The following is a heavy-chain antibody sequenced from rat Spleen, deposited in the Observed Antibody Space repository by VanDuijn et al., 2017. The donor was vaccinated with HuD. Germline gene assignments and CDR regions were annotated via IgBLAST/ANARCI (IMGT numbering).Heavy chain of an antibody. CDR1: GFTFSNYD. CDR2: ISFDGSST. J-gene: IGHJ3*01. V-gene: IGHV5-20*01. CDR3: ATENYWFAY. Sequence: EVQLVESGGGLVRPGRSMKLSCAASGFTFSNYDMAWVRQAPTKGLEWVASISFDGSSTYFRDSVKGRFTISRDNAQNTLYLQMDSLRSEDTATYYCATENYWFAYWGQGTLVTVSS. D-gene: IGHD1-10*01.